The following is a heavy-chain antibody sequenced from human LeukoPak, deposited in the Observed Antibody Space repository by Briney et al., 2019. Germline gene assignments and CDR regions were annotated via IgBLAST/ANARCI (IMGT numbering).Heavy chain of an antibody. Sequence: SETLSLTCTVSGGSISSYYWSWIRQPPGKGLEWIGYIYYSGGTNYNPSLKSRVTISVDTSKNKFSLKLSSVTAADTAVYYCASSGSGYDYDNYYYYYMDVWGKGTTVTVSS. CDR2: IYYSGGT. CDR1: GGSISSYY. CDR3: ASSGSGYDYDNYYYYYMDV. D-gene: IGHD5-12*01. J-gene: IGHJ6*03. V-gene: IGHV4-59*01.